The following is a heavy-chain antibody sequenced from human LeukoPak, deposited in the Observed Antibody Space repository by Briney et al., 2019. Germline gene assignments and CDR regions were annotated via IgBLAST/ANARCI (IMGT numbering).Heavy chain of an antibody. J-gene: IGHJ4*02. Sequence: PGGSLRLSCAASGFTFSSYNMNWVRQAPGKGLEWVSHISSSSRTIYYADPVKGRFTISRDNAKNSLYLQMNSLRAEDTAVYYCARDRDGTAYYPLDFRGQGTLVTVSS. V-gene: IGHV3-48*01. CDR3: ARDRDGTAYYPLDF. CDR2: ISSSSRTI. CDR1: GFTFSSYN. D-gene: IGHD3-22*01.